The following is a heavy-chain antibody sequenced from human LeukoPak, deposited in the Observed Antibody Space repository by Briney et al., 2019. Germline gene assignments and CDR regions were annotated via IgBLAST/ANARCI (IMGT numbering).Heavy chain of an antibody. CDR2: FTPILGTA. J-gene: IGHJ5*02. CDR3: AREGTDSYWNWFDP. CDR1: VGTFSSYA. D-gene: IGHD2-21*02. Sequence: SVKVSCKASVGTFSSYAISWVRQAPGQGLECMGRFTPILGTANYAQKFQGRVTITTDESTSTDYMELSSLGSEDTAVYYCAREGTDSYWNWFDPWGQGTLVTVSS. V-gene: IGHV1-69*05.